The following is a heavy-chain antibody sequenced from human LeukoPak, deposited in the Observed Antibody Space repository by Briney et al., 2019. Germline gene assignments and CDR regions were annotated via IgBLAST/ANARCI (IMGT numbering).Heavy chain of an antibody. D-gene: IGHD3-10*01. Sequence: SETLSLTCAVYGGSFSGYYWSWIRQPPGKGLEWIGEISHSGSTNYNPSPKSRVTISVDTSKNQFSLKLSSVTAADTAVYYCARLRYYYGSGSYHKAFDYWGQGTLVTVSS. V-gene: IGHV4-34*01. CDR1: GGSFSGYY. CDR2: ISHSGST. J-gene: IGHJ4*02. CDR3: ARLRYYYGSGSYHKAFDY.